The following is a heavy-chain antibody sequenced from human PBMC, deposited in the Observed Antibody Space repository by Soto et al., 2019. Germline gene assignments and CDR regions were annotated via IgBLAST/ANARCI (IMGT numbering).Heavy chain of an antibody. CDR3: VHGTIGSYGHVYFDY. CDR1: GFSVSSNGAR. J-gene: IGHJ4*02. Sequence: QITLKESGPPLVKPTQTLTLTCSLSGFSVSSNGARVGWIRQPPGKALEWLALIYWDDDKKYNPSLKSRLTITKDTSENQVVLTVTDVDPADTATYYCVHGTIGSYGHVYFDYWCQGTLVTVSS. D-gene: IGHD5-18*01. CDR2: IYWDDDK. V-gene: IGHV2-5*02.